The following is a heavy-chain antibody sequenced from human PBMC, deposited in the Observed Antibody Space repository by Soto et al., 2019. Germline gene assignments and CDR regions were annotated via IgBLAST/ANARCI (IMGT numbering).Heavy chain of an antibody. CDR1: GGSISISSYY. J-gene: IGHJ4*02. V-gene: IGHV4-39*07. Sequence: SETLSLTCTVSGGSISISSYYWGWIRQPPGKGLEWIGSIYYSGSTYYNPSLKSRVTISVDTSKNQFSLKLSSVTAADTAVYYCARVGSYDFWSGYYHIDYWGQGALVTVSS. CDR2: IYYSGST. D-gene: IGHD3-3*01. CDR3: ARVGSYDFWSGYYHIDY.